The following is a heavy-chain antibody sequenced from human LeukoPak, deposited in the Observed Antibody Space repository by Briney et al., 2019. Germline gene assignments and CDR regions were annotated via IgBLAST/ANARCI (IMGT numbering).Heavy chain of an antibody. CDR2: FYYSGST. Sequence: SETLSLTCTVSGDSISSSSYYWGWIRQPPGTGLEWIGNFYYSGSTYSNPSPKSRVTISVDMSKNQFSLKLSSVTAADTAVYYCARRYDYASGFDPWGQGTLVTVSS. D-gene: IGHD3-10*01. J-gene: IGHJ5*02. CDR3: ARRYDYASGFDP. V-gene: IGHV4-39*01. CDR1: GDSISSSSYY.